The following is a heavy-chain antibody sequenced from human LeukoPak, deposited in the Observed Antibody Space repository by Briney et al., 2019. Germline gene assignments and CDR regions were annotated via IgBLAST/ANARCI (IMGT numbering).Heavy chain of an antibody. V-gene: IGHV5-51*01. D-gene: IGHD2-15*01. J-gene: IGHJ4*02. CDR1: GYSFTSYW. CDR2: IYPGDSDT. Sequence: GESLKISCKGSGYSFTSYWIGWVRQLPGKGMEWMGIIYPGDSDTRYSPSFQGQVTISADKSISTASLQWSSLKASDTAMYYCARGYCSGGSCLLFDYWGQGTLVTVSS. CDR3: ARGYCSGGSCLLFDY.